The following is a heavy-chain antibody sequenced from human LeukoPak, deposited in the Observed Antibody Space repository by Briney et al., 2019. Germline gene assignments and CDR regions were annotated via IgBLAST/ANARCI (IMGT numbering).Heavy chain of an antibody. CDR2: IGHGGSI. D-gene: IGHD1-26*01. J-gene: IGHJ6*03. V-gene: IGHV4-34*01. CDR3: ASRETFYFYYMDV. Sequence: SETLSLTCTVSGGSFNLYSWTWIRQPPGKGLEWTAEIGHGGSINFNPSLKSRVTVSLDTSKNQFSLSLSSVTAADTAVYYCASRETFYFYYMDVWGNGTTVTVSS. CDR1: GGSFNLYS.